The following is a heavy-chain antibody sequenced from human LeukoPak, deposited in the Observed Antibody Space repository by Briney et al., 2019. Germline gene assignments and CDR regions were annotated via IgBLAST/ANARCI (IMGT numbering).Heavy chain of an antibody. Sequence: PGGSLRLSCAASGFTFSSYAMSWVGQAPGKGLEWVSAFSGSGGSTYYADSVKGRFTISRDKSKNTLSLQMNGLRVEDTAVYYCAKVMPPGRIRFYSYYMDVWGKGTTVTVS. V-gene: IGHV3-23*01. CDR1: GFTFSSYA. CDR2: FSGSGGST. J-gene: IGHJ6*03. D-gene: IGHD2-15*01. CDR3: AKVMPPGRIRFYSYYMDV.